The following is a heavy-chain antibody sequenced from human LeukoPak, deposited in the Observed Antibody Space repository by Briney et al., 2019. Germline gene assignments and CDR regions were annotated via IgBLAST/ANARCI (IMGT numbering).Heavy chain of an antibody. D-gene: IGHD6-13*01. CDR1: GFTFSSYS. CDR2: TGSSGSYI. Sequence: PGGSLRLSYAASGFTFSSYSMNWVRQAPGKGLEWVSSTGSSGSYIYYADSVKGRFTISRDNAKNSLYLQMNSLRVEDTAVYYCARGAPYSSSWYWVDYWGQGTLVTVSS. J-gene: IGHJ4*02. CDR3: ARGAPYSSSWYWVDY. V-gene: IGHV3-21*01.